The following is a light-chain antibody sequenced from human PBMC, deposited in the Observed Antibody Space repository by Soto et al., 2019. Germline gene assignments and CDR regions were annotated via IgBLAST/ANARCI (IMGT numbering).Light chain of an antibody. V-gene: IGKV1-39*01. Sequence: DLQMTQSPSSLSASVGDRVTITCRASQTISTHLNWYQQKPGRAPKLLINAASSLQSGVPSRFSGSGSGTDFALTISSLRPEDFATYYCQQTYSAIHTFGQGTKLEI. CDR1: QTISTH. CDR3: QQTYSAIHT. J-gene: IGKJ2*01. CDR2: AAS.